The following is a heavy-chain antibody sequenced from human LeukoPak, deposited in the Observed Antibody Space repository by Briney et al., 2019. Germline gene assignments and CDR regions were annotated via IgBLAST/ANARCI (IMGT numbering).Heavy chain of an antibody. D-gene: IGHD1-26*01. CDR1: GYTFTGYY. J-gene: IGHJ3*02. CDR3: ARPGVGAYAFDI. CDR2: INPNSGGT. Sequence: ASVKVSCKASGYTFTGYYMHWVRQAPGQGLEWMGWINPNSGGTNYAQRFQGRVTMTRDTSISTAYMELSRLRSDDTAVYYCARPGVGAYAFDIWGQGTMVTVSS. V-gene: IGHV1-2*02.